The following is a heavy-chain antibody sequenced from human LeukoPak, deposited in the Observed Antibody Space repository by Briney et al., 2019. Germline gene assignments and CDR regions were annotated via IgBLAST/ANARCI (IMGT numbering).Heavy chain of an antibody. Sequence: PGGSLRLSCAASGFPFTIIRMSGVRHAPGKGLEWGANINRDGSEKRYVDSVKGRFTISRDNAKNSLYLQMKRRRAERTVVYYCARGVGSGWFDYWGQGTLVTVSS. D-gene: IGHD6-19*01. J-gene: IGHJ4*02. V-gene: IGHV3-7*05. CDR3: ARGVGSGWFDY. CDR1: GFPFTIIR. CDR2: INRDGSEK.